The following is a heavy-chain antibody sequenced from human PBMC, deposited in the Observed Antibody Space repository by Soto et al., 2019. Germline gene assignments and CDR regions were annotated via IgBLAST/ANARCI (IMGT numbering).Heavy chain of an antibody. CDR2: LNTYGNT. CDR3: GRESGETWDYEAS. J-gene: IGHJ5*02. D-gene: IGHD1-7*01. Sequence: SETLSLTCTVSGGSISSYRWGWIRQPAGKGLEWIGRLNTYGNTHYNPSLKRRVTVSVDTSRNQFFLTLRSVTAADSAGYHCGRESGETWDYEASWGQGTPVTVSS. CDR1: GGSISSYR. V-gene: IGHV4-4*07.